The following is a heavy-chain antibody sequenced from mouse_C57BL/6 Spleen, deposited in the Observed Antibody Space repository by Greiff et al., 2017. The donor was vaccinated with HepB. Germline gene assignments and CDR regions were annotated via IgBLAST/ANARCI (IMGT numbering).Heavy chain of an antibody. D-gene: IGHD2-3*01. CDR1: GYTFTSYW. J-gene: IGHJ3*01. V-gene: IGHV1-72*01. CDR2: IDPNSGGT. CDR3: ARSGGYDCSYVWFAY. Sequence: VQLQQPGAELVKPGASVKLSCKASGYTFTSYWMHWVKQRPGRGLEWIGRIDPNSGGTKYNEKFKSKATLTVDQPYSTAYMQISSLTSEDSAVYYCARSGGYDCSYVWFAYWGQGTLVTVSA.